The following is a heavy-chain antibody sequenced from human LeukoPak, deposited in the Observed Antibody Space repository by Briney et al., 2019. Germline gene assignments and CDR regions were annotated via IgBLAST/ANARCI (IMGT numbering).Heavy chain of an antibody. CDR1: GFTFSSYE. CDR2: ISSSGSTI. V-gene: IGHV3-48*03. Sequence: GGSLRLSCAASGFTFSSYEMNWVRQAPGKGLEWVSYISSSGSTIYYADSVKGRFTISRDNAKNSLYLQMNSLRAEDTAVYYCAEVGITMIGGVWGKGTTVTISS. J-gene: IGHJ6*04. D-gene: IGHD3-10*02. CDR3: AEVGITMIGGV.